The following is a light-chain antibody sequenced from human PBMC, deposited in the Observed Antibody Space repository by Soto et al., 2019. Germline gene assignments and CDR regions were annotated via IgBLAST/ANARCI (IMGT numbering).Light chain of an antibody. CDR2: STF. CDR3: ATWDDTLNGAVV. V-gene: IGLV1-44*01. CDR1: SSNIGSNT. Sequence: QSVLTQPPSASGTPGQRVTISCSGGSSNIGSNTVNWYQQLPGTAPRLLIYSTFQRPSGVPDRFSGSKSGTSASLAINGLQSADEADYYCATWDDTLNGAVVFGGGSKLTVL. J-gene: IGLJ2*01.